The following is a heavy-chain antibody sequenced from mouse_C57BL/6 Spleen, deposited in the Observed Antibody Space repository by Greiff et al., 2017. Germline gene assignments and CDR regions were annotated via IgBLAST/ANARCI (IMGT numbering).Heavy chain of an antibody. Sequence: VQLQQPGAELVKPGASVKLSCKASGYPFPSYWMPWVNQRPGQGLRWIGEIDPSDSYTTYNQKFKGKATLTVDTSASSAYMKLSSLTSEDSADYDGAKIDSSGYYYAMDYWGQGTSVTVSS. CDR2: IDPSDSYT. D-gene: IGHD3-2*02. CDR3: AKIDSSGYYYAMDY. V-gene: IGHV1-50*01. CDR1: GYPFPSYW. J-gene: IGHJ4*01.